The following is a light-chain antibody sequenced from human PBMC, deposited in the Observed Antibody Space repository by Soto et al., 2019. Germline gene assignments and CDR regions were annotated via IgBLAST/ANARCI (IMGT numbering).Light chain of an antibody. CDR2: AAS. J-gene: IGKJ4*01. CDR3: QQSNSLPLT. Sequence: DIQMTQSPSSVSASVGDRVTITCRASQGISSRLAWYQQKPGKAPTPLIYAASSLQSGVPSRFSGSGSETDFTLTIGSLQPEDFATYYCQQSNSLPLTFGGGTKVEIK. CDR1: QGISSR. V-gene: IGKV1-12*01.